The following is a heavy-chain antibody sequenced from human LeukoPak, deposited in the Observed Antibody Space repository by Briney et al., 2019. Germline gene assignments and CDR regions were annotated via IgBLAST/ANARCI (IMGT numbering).Heavy chain of an antibody. CDR1: RLTFGDHA. D-gene: IGHD5-18*01. CDR2: IRSKAYRGST. V-gene: IGHV3-49*04. Sequence: PGGALRVSCTGSRLTFGDHAMSWVRQAPGKGQEGVGFIRSKAYRGSTEYAACVKGRFTISRDDSASIAYLQMSSLRTDDPPVSYRARGPIQLWIHNAMDVWGQGTTVTVSS. CDR3: ARGPIQLWIHNAMDV. J-gene: IGHJ6*02.